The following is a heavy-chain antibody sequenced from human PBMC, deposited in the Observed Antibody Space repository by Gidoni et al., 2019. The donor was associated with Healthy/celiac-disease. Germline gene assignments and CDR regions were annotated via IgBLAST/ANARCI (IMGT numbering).Heavy chain of an antibody. CDR1: GYTLTELS. J-gene: IGHJ3*02. D-gene: IGHD1-26*01. V-gene: IGHV1-24*01. Sequence: QVQLVQSGAEVTKPGASVKVSCKVSGYTLTELSMPWVRQAPGKGLEWMGGFDPEDGETIYAQKFQGRVTMTEDTSTDTAYMELSSLRSEDTAVYYCATPYIVGATKPNDAFDIWGQGTMVTVSS. CDR2: FDPEDGET. CDR3: ATPYIVGATKPNDAFDI.